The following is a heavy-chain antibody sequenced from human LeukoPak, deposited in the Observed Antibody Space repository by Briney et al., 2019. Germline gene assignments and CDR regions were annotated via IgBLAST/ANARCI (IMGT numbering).Heavy chain of an antibody. D-gene: IGHD3-16*01. CDR3: ARDGNFGYDAFGI. CDR2: ISSSGSTV. J-gene: IGHJ4*02. CDR1: GFTFNDYY. Sequence: KAGGSLRLSCAASGFTFNDYYMSWIRQAPGKGLEWVSYISSSGSTVYYADSVKSRFTISRDNAKNSLYLQMNSLRAEDTAVYYCARDGNFGYDAFGIWGQGTLVTVSS. V-gene: IGHV3-11*01.